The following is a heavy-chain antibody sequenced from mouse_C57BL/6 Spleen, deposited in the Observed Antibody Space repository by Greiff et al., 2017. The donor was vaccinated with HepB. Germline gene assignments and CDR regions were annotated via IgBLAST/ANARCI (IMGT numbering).Heavy chain of an antibody. V-gene: IGHV7-3*01. Sequence: DVKLQESGGGLVQPGGSLSLSCAASGFTFTDYYMSWVRQPPGKALEWLGFIRNKANGYTTEYSASVKGRFTISRDNSQSILYLQMNALRAEDSATYYCARFDGYWFAYWGQGTLVTVSA. CDR2: IRNKANGYTT. CDR1: GFTFTDYY. CDR3: ARFDGYWFAY. D-gene: IGHD2-3*01. J-gene: IGHJ3*01.